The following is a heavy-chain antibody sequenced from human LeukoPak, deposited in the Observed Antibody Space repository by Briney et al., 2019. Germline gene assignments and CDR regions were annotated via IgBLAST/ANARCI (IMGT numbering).Heavy chain of an antibody. CDR2: ISAYNGNT. V-gene: IGHV1-18*01. CDR3: ARDPNYYGSGSYYIDNWFDP. Sequence: ASVKVSCKASGYTFTSYCISWVRQAPGQGLEWMGWISAYNGNTNYAQKLQGRVTMTTDTSTSTAYMELRSLRSDDTAVYYCARDPNYYGSGSYYIDNWFDPWGQGTLVTVSS. J-gene: IGHJ5*02. D-gene: IGHD3-10*01. CDR1: GYTFTSYC.